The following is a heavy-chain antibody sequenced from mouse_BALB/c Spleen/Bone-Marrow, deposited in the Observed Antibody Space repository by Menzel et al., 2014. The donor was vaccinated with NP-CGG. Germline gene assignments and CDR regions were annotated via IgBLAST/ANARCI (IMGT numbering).Heavy chain of an antibody. CDR1: GFTFSSYG. D-gene: IGHD2-4*01. CDR2: INSNGGST. CDR3: AREDYDWFAY. Sequence: DVMLVESGGGVVQPGGSLKLSCAASGFTFSSYGMSWVRQTPDKRLELVATINSNGGSTYYPDSVKGRFTISRDNAKNTLYLQMSSLKSEDTAMYYCAREDYDWFAYWGQGTLVTVSA. J-gene: IGHJ3*01. V-gene: IGHV5-6-3*01.